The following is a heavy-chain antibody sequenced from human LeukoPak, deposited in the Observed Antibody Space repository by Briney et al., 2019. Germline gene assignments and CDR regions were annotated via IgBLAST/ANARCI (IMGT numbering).Heavy chain of an antibody. J-gene: IGHJ5*01. CDR2: IYHTGYIDHSGSA. CDR1: GDSISSSGYS. Sequence: SETLSLTCAVSGDSISSSGYSWSWIRQPPGKGLEWIGYIYHTGYIDHSGSAYYNPSLRNRVTISVDKSKNQFSLELSSVTVADTAVYYCVRCPLAFYDRSGYPRVWFDSWGQGTLVTVSS. CDR3: VRCPLAFYDRSGYPRVWFDS. V-gene: IGHV4-30-2*01. D-gene: IGHD3-22*01.